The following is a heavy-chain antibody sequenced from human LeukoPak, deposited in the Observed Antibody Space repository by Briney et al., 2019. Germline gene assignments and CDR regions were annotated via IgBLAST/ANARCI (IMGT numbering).Heavy chain of an antibody. CDR3: ARGLSSIGRGLVLFGAFDI. CDR1: GGSISSYY. Sequence: PSETLSLTCTVSGGSISSYYWSWIRQPAGKGLEWIGRIYTSGSTNYNPSLKSRVTMSVDTSKNQFSLKLSSVTAADTAVYYCARGLSSIGRGLVLFGAFDIWGQGTMVTVSS. J-gene: IGHJ3*02. CDR2: IYTSGST. D-gene: IGHD6-19*01. V-gene: IGHV4-4*07.